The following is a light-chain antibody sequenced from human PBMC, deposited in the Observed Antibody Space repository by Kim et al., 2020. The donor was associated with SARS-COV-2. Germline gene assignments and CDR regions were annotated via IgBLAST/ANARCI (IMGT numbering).Light chain of an antibody. CDR1: QRVGNN. CDR2: GAS. CDR3: HHYNDWPPGDT. J-gene: IGKJ2*01. V-gene: IGKV3-15*01. Sequence: SPGELATLSFRASQRVGNNLAWYQHKPGRPPRLLIYGASTRATGVPARFSGSGSGTDFTLTVSSLQSEDFAVYYCHHYNDWPPGDTFGQGTKLEI.